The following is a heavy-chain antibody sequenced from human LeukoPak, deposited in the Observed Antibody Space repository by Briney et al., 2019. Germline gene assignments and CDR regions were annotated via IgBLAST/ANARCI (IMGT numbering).Heavy chain of an antibody. CDR1: GYSFTAYY. D-gene: IGHD3-10*01. CDR3: ARVPGSFDY. J-gene: IGHJ4*02. CDR2: INPNSGAT. Sequence: ASVKVSCKTSGYSFTAYYIHWVRQAPGQGLELMGWINPNSGATNYAQKFRGRVTMTRDTSISTVYMDLNRLTSGDTAVYYCARVPGSFDYWGQGTLVTVSS. V-gene: IGHV1-2*02.